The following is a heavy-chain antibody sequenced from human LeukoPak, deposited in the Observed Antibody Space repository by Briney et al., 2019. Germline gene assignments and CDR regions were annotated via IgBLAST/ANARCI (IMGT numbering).Heavy chain of an antibody. CDR3: ARETRLLWFGELGYFDY. V-gene: IGHV3-53*01. CDR2: IYSGGST. J-gene: IGHJ4*02. D-gene: IGHD3-10*01. Sequence: QPGGSLRLSCAASGFTVSSNYMSWVRQAPGKGLEWVSVIYSGGSTYYADSVKGRFTISRDNSKNTLYLQMNSLRAEDTAVYYCARETRLLWFGELGYFDYWGQGTLVTVSS. CDR1: GFTVSSNY.